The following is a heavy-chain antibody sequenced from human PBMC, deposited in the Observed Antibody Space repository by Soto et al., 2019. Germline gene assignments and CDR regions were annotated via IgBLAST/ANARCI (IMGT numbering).Heavy chain of an antibody. CDR3: ARHREQLAYFDY. V-gene: IGHV4-59*08. CDR2: IYYSGST. D-gene: IGHD6-13*01. CDR1: GGSISSYY. J-gene: IGHJ4*02. Sequence: QVQLQESGPGLVKPSETLSLTCTVSGGSISSYYWSWIRQPPGKGLEWIGYIYYSGSTNYNPSLKSRVTISVDPSKNQCSLKLSSVTAADTAVYYCARHREQLAYFDYWGQGTLVTVSS.